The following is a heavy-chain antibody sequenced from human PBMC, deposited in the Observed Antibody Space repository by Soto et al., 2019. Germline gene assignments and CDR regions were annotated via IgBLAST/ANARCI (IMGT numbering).Heavy chain of an antibody. CDR2: IGGYKGNT. Sequence: QVQLVQSGAEVMEPGASVKVSCKASGYTFTNYGVSWVRQAPGQGLEWMGWIGGYKGNTNYAQKLQGRVTLTTDTSTSTAYMELRSLRSDDTAVYYCAPHTLDTGMPSGYWGQGTLVTVSS. CDR1: GYTFTNYG. D-gene: IGHD5-18*01. J-gene: IGHJ4*02. V-gene: IGHV1-18*01. CDR3: APHTLDTGMPSGY.